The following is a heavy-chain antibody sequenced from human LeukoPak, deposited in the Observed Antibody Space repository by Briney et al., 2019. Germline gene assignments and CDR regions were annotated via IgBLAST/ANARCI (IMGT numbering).Heavy chain of an antibody. Sequence: SGPALVKPTQPLPLTCTFSGFSLTTSGMGVSWIRPPPGKALEWLARIDWDDDKYYRTSLKTRLTISKDTSKNQVVLTMTNMDPVDTATYYCARIRGWEPLGYYYMDVWGKGTTVTVSS. D-gene: IGHD1-26*01. CDR3: ARIRGWEPLGYYYMDV. CDR1: GFSLTTSGMG. CDR2: IDWDDDK. J-gene: IGHJ6*03. V-gene: IGHV2-70*11.